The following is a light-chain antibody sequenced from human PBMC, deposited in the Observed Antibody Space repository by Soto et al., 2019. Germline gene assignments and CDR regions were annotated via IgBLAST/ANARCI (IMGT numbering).Light chain of an antibody. CDR1: SSDVGGYNY. J-gene: IGLJ1*01. V-gene: IGLV2-14*03. CDR3: SSYTSRNTRV. Sequence: QSALTQPASVSGSPGQSITISCTGTSSDVGGYNYVSWYQQHPGKAPKLMIYDVSNRPSGVSNRFSGSKSGNTASLTISGLQAEDEADYYCSSYTSRNTRVFGTGTKVTVL. CDR2: DVS.